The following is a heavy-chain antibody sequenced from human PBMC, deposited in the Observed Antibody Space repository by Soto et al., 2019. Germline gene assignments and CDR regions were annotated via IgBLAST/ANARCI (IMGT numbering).Heavy chain of an antibody. D-gene: IGHD3-3*01. CDR3: ARVVITIFGVVIPFDY. V-gene: IGHV3-48*04. CDR2: ISSSSSTI. J-gene: IGHJ4*02. Sequence: PGGSLRLSCAASGFSFDNYALSWVHVAPGKGLEWVSYISSSSSTIYYADSVKGRFTISRDNAKNSLYLQMNSLRAEDTAVYYCARVVITIFGVVIPFDYWGQGTLVTVSS. CDR1: GFSFDNYA.